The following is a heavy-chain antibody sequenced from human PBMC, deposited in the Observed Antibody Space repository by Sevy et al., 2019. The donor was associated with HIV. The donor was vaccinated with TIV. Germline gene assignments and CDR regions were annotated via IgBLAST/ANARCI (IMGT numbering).Heavy chain of an antibody. J-gene: IGHJ6*02. Sequence: SETLSLTCTVSGGSISSYYWSWIRQPPGKGLEWIGYIYYSGSTKYNPSLKSRVTISVDTSKNQFSLKLSSVTAADTAVYYCARKRIIAAAGTTDYYYYGMDVWGQGTTVTVSS. D-gene: IGHD6-13*01. CDR1: GGSISSYY. V-gene: IGHV4-59*01. CDR2: IYYSGST. CDR3: ARKRIIAAAGTTDYYYYGMDV.